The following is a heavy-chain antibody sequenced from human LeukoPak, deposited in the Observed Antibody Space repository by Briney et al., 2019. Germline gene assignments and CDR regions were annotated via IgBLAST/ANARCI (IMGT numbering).Heavy chain of an antibody. CDR2: IYTSGST. CDR1: GGSISSYY. D-gene: IGHD2-2*01. CDR3: ARGGDCSSTSCYYPHGWFDP. J-gene: IGHJ5*02. Sequence: KPSETLSLTCTVSGGSISSYYWSWIRQPAGKGLEWIGRIYTSGSTNYNPSLKSRVTISVDTSKNQFSLKLSSVTAADTAVYYCARGGDCSSTSCYYPHGWFDPWGQGTLVTVSS. V-gene: IGHV4-4*07.